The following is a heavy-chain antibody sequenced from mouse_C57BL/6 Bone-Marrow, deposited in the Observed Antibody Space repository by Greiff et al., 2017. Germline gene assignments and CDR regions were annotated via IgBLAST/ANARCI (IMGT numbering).Heavy chain of an antibody. J-gene: IGHJ3*01. V-gene: IGHV1-39*01. Sequence: EVQLQQSGPELVKPGASVKISCKASGYSFTDYNMNWVKQSNGKSLQWIGVINPNYGTTSYNQKFKGKATLTVAQSSSTAYMQLNSLTSEDSAVYYCARPSSYYGSSFWFAYWGQGTLVTVSA. CDR1: GYSFTDYN. CDR3: ARPSSYYGSSFWFAY. D-gene: IGHD1-1*01. CDR2: INPNYGTT.